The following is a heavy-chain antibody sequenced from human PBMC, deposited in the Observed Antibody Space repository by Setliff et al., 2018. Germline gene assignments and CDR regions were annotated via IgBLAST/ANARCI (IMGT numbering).Heavy chain of an antibody. V-gene: IGHV1-18*01. J-gene: IGHJ4*02. Sequence: ASVKVSCKASGYTFTSYGFSWGRQAPGQGLEWMGWISVYNGKTKYAQKFQGRVTMTTDTSTRTAYMEVSSLRSEDTAVYYCATEKFPGDWGDYWGQGTLVTVSS. D-gene: IGHD2-21*01. CDR3: ATEKFPGDWGDY. CDR2: ISVYNGKT. CDR1: GYTFTSYG.